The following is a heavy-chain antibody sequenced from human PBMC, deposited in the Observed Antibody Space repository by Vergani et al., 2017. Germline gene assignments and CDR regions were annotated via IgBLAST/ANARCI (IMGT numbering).Heavy chain of an antibody. J-gene: IGHJ6*02. Sequence: EVQLLESGGGLVQPGGSLRLSCEASGFSFPGYAMSWVRQAPGKGLEWVSSVSGSSATPYYADSVKGRFIISRDNSKDTLYLQMNSLRVEDTAIYYCAKARDPNCKGGNCYSYYYGLDLWGQGITVTVSS. V-gene: IGHV3-23*01. CDR3: AKARDPNCKGGNCYSYYYGLDL. CDR2: VSGSSATP. CDR1: GFSFPGYA. D-gene: IGHD2-15*01.